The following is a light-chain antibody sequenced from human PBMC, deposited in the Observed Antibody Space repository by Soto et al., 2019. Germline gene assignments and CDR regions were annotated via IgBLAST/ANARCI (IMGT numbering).Light chain of an antibody. Sequence: DIVMTQSPDSLAVSLGERATLNCKSSQSILYTSSKRNYLAWYQYKPGQPPKLLVYGASTRESGVPARFSGSGSETDFTLTISSLQAEDVAVYYCHQYYSNPQTLGQGTRLEIQ. V-gene: IGKV4-1*01. CDR1: QSILYTSSKRNY. CDR2: GAS. CDR3: HQYYSNPQT. J-gene: IGKJ1*01.